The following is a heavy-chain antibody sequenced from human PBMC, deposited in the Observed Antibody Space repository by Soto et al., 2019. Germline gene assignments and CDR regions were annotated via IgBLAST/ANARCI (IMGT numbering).Heavy chain of an antibody. J-gene: IGHJ4*02. V-gene: IGHV3-74*01. Sequence: EVQLVESGGGLVQPGGSLRLSCAASGFTFSSYWMHWVRQAPWKGLVWVSRINSDGSSTSYADSVKGRFTISRDNAKNTLYLQMNSLRAEDTAVYYCAREYRTSRDFDYWGQGTLVTVSS. CDR3: AREYRTSRDFDY. CDR2: INSDGSST. CDR1: GFTFSSYW. D-gene: IGHD2-2*01.